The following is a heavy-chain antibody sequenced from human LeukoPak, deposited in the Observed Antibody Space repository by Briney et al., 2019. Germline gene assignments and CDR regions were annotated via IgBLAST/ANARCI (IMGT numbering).Heavy chain of an antibody. CDR1: GFNFNTYT. CDR2: ISDSGSTT. V-gene: IGHV3-48*04. CDR3: ARRPPFDY. Sequence: GGSLRLSCAASGFNFNTYTMNWVRQAPGKGLEWVSYISDSGSTTYYADSVKGRFTISRDNTKNSLYLQMYSLRAEDTAVYYCARRPPFDYWGQGTLVTVSS. J-gene: IGHJ4*02.